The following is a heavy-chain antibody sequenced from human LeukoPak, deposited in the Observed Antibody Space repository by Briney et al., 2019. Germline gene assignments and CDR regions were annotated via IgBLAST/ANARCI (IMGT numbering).Heavy chain of an antibody. CDR2: IYSGGST. J-gene: IGHJ5*02. D-gene: IGHD3-10*01. Sequence: PGGSLRLSCAASGFTFIRYAMSWVSQAPGKGLEWVSVIYSGGSTYYADSVKGRFTISRDNSKNTLYLQMNSLRAEDTAVYYCAIWFGELSGSWGQGTLDTVSS. CDR3: AIWFGELSGS. V-gene: IGHV3-23*03. CDR1: GFTFIRYA.